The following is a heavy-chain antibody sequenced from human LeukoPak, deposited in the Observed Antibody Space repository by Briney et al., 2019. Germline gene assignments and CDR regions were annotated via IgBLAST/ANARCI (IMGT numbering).Heavy chain of an antibody. D-gene: IGHD5-24*01. CDR1: GFTFSSYA. J-gene: IGHJ3*02. CDR2: ISGSGGST. V-gene: IGHV3-23*01. CDR3: AKGRWLQMRGAAFDI. Sequence: GGSLRPSCAASGFTFSSYAMSRVRQAPGKGLEWVSAISGSGGSTSYADSVKGRFTVPSDKSKNTLYLQMDRLRAEDTAVYYCAKGRWLQMRGAAFDIWGQGTMVTVSS.